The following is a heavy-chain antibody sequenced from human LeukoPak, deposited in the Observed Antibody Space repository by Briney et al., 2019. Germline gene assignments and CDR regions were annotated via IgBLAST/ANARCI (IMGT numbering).Heavy chain of an antibody. CDR3: ARTRGAGPGGHLDY. D-gene: IGHD6-19*01. Sequence: KPWGSQRLSCAASGFSFSNNYMSWIRQAPGKGLEWVSYISDGGSYTNYPDSVKGRFTISRDNAENSLYLQMNSLRDEDTAVYYCARTRGAGPGGHLDYWGLGTLVTVSS. J-gene: IGHJ4*02. CDR1: GFSFSNNY. V-gene: IGHV3-11*03. CDR2: ISDGGSYT.